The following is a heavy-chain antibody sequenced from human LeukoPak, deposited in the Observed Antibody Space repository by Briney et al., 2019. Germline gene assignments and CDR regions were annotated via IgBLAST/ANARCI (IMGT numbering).Heavy chain of an antibody. CDR2: ISGSGGST. J-gene: IGHJ5*02. CDR3: AKDPNSGGNNWFDP. Sequence: GGSLRLSCAASGFTFSSYAMSWVRRAPGKGLEWVSAISGSGGSTYYADSVKGRFTISRDNSKNTLYLQMNSLRAEDTAVYYCAKDPNSGGNNWFDPWGQGTLVTVSS. D-gene: IGHD6-25*01. CDR1: GFTFSSYA. V-gene: IGHV3-23*01.